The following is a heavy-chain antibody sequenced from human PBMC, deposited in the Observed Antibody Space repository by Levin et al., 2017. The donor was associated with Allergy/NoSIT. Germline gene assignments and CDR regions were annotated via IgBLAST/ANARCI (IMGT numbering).Heavy chain of an antibody. CDR3: ARGRYYDILTGYFDY. D-gene: IGHD3-9*01. CDR2: INPNSGGT. J-gene: IGHJ4*02. Sequence: GESLKISCKASGYTFTGYYMHWVRQAPGQGLEWMGWINPNSGGTNYAQKFQGRVTMTRDTSISTAYMELSRLRSDDTAVYYCARGRYYDILTGYFDYWGQGTLVTVSS. CDR1: GYTFTGYY. V-gene: IGHV1-2*02.